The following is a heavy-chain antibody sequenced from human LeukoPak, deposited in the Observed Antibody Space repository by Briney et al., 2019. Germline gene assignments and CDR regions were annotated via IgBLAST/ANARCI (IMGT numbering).Heavy chain of an antibody. Sequence: PGGSLRLSCAVSGFTFSSYWMHWVRQGPGKGLAWVSRITSDGSATDYADSVKGRFTISRDNAKNTLYLHMDSLRAEDTAVYYCARGENDFWSVFDPWGQGTLVTVSS. D-gene: IGHD3-3*01. V-gene: IGHV3-74*01. J-gene: IGHJ5*02. CDR1: GFTFSSYW. CDR3: ARGENDFWSVFDP. CDR2: ITSDGSAT.